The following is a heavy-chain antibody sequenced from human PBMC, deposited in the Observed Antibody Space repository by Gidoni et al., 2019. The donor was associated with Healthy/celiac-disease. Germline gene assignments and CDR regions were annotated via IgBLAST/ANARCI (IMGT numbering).Heavy chain of an antibody. Sequence: EVQLVESGGGLVQPGGSLRLSCAASGFPFSSYSMNWVRQAPGKGLEWVSYISSSSSTIYYADSVKGRFTISRDNAKNSLYLQMNSLRAEDTAVYYCARDRRWLQSTPGAFDIWGQGTMVTVSS. CDR1: GFPFSSYS. V-gene: IGHV3-48*01. CDR3: ARDRRWLQSTPGAFDI. CDR2: ISSSSSTI. D-gene: IGHD5-12*01. J-gene: IGHJ3*02.